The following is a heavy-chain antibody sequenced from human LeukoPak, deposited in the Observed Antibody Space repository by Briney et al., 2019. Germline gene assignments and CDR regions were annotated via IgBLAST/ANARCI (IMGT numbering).Heavy chain of an antibody. D-gene: IGHD4-17*01. Sequence: GASVKVSCKASGYTFTSYYMHWVRQAPGQGLEWMGIINPSGGSTSYAQKFQGRVTMTRGTSASTVYMELSSLRSEDTAVYYCARVPLSYGDYDTGDYWGQGTLVTVSS. V-gene: IGHV1-46*01. J-gene: IGHJ4*02. CDR3: ARVPLSYGDYDTGDY. CDR1: GYTFTSYY. CDR2: INPSGGST.